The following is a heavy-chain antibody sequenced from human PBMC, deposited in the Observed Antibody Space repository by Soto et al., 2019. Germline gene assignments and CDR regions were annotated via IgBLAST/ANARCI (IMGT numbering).Heavy chain of an antibody. CDR3: GRFNWYFDL. Sequence: SETLSLTRTVSGGTISSYYWRWIRQPPGKGLEWIGYIYYSGSTNYNPSLKSRVTISVDTSKNQFSLKLSSVTAADTAVYYCGRFNWYFDLWGRGTLVTVSS. CDR2: IYYSGST. CDR1: GGTISSYY. V-gene: IGHV4-59*08. J-gene: IGHJ2*01.